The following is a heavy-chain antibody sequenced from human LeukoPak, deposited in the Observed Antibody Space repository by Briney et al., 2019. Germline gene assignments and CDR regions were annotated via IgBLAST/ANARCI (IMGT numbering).Heavy chain of an antibody. CDR2: IYHSGST. V-gene: IGHV4-38-2*01. CDR3: ARRGGSYSYYYMDV. CDR1: WFFIRSGYY. D-gene: IGHD1-26*01. Sequence: FGTLFLHRGVFWFFIRSGYYLGWDRPPPRKGLGWVGGIYHSGSTYYNPSLKSRVTISVDTSKNQFSLKLSSVTAADTAVYYCARRGGSYSYYYMDVWGKGTTVTVSS. J-gene: IGHJ6*03.